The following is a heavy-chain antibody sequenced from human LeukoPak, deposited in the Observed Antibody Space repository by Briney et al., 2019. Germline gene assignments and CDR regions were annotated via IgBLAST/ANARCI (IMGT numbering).Heavy chain of an antibody. Sequence: SAVRVSCKVSGHTLTQLSIHWVRQAPGKGLEWMGDFHPEDGAPNFAQNFQGRIRMTEDTSIDTAYLDLTSLTSDDTAVYFCAAVRTGPQDFYADTATRNPFDSWGQGTLVIVSS. CDR3: AAVRTGPQDFYADTATRNPFDS. V-gene: IGHV1-24*01. D-gene: IGHD3-16*01. CDR1: GHTLTQLS. J-gene: IGHJ4*02. CDR2: FHPEDGAP.